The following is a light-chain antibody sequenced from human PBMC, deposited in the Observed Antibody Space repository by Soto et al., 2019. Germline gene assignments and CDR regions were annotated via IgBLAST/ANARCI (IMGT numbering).Light chain of an antibody. V-gene: IGLV1-40*01. CDR1: SSNIGAGYN. Sequence: QPVLTQPPSVSGAPGQRVTISCTGSSSNIGAGYNVHWYQHLPGTAPKLLIYVNSNRPSGVPDRFSGSKSGTSASRAITGLQDEDEADYYCQSYDSSLSVVFGGGTKLTVL. CDR3: QSYDSSLSVV. J-gene: IGLJ2*01. CDR2: VNS.